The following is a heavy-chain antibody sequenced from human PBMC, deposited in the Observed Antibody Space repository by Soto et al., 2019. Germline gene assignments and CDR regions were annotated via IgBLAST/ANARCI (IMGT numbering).Heavy chain of an antibody. CDR3: ARDRGIYDSSGYYAFDI. D-gene: IGHD3-22*01. Sequence: SETLSLTCTVSGGSISRYYWSWIRQPPGKGLEWIGYMYYSGSTNYNPSLKSRVTISVDTSKNQFSLKLSSVTAADTAVYYCARDRGIYDSSGYYAFDIWGQGTMVT. CDR2: MYYSGST. CDR1: GGSISRYY. V-gene: IGHV4-59*01. J-gene: IGHJ3*02.